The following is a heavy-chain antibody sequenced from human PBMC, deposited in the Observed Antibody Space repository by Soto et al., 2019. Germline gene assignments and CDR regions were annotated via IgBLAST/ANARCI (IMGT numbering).Heavy chain of an antibody. J-gene: IGHJ4*01. V-gene: IGHV1-46*01. Sequence: APVKVSCKASGYTITSHYMHCVRQPPGQGLEWMGIINPSGGSTSYAQKFQGRVTMTRDTSTSTVYMELSSLRSEDTAVYYCACGDPDLDAFCSGGSCYPAVASDYWG. CDR2: INPSGGST. CDR1: GYTITSHY. D-gene: IGHD2-15*01. CDR3: ACGDPDLDAFCSGGSCYPAVASDY.